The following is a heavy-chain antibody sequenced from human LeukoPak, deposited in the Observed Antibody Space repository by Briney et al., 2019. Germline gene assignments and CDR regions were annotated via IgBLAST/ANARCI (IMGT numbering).Heavy chain of an antibody. V-gene: IGHV5-51*01. J-gene: IGHJ4*02. D-gene: IGHD5-24*01. CDR2: IYAGDSDT. CDR3: ARGEMTTPYFDN. Sequence: GECPKISRKVSGYRFTNYWSAWVRQIPGKGLEWMGSIYAGDSDTRYRPSFQGQVAISADKSISTAYLQWSSLKASDTAMYYCARGEMTTPYFDNWGQGTLVTVSS. CDR1: GYRFTNYW.